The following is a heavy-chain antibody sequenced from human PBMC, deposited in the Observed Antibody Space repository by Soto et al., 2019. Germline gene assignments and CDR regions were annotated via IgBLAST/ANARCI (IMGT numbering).Heavy chain of an antibody. CDR3: ARGYCSGGSCYSGWSMDV. CDR1: GFTVSTNY. V-gene: IGHV3-53*01. J-gene: IGHJ6*02. Sequence: EVQLVESGGGLIQPGGSLRLSCAASGFTVSTNYMSWVRQAPGKGLEWVSMIYSGGNTYYSDSVKGRFTISRDNSKXTXCLQINSLRAEDTAVYYCARGYCSGGSCYSGWSMDVWGQGTTVTVSS. CDR2: IYSGGNT. D-gene: IGHD2-15*01.